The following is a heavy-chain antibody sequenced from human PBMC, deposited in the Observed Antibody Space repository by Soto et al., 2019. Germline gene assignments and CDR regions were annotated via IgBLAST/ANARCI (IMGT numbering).Heavy chain of an antibody. V-gene: IGHV1-2*02. J-gene: IGHJ5*02. CDR2: INPDSGGS. D-gene: IGHD2-8*01. CDR3: ATGVVYAAIDH. CDR1: GYTFTAKY. Sequence: ASVKVSCKASGYTFTAKYMHWVRQAPGQGLEWVGWINPDSGGSNFAQKFKGRVTMTRDTSINTVYMELDRLSSDDTAVYYCATGVVYAAIDHWGPRTLGTVSS.